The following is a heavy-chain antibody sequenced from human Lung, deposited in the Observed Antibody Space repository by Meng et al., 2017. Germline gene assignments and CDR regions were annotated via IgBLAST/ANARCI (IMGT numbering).Heavy chain of an antibody. J-gene: IGHJ4*02. CDR2: IYPDDSET. CDR1: GYRFGGYW. D-gene: IGHD6-19*01. CDR3: ARGLYSSGWYPDY. Sequence: GESMKISWKGSGYRFGGYWIGWVRQMSGKGLEWRGIIYPDDSETRYSPSFQGQVTISVDKSISTAYLQWTSLKASDTAMYYCARGLYSSGWYPDYWGQGTLVTVSS. V-gene: IGHV5-51*01.